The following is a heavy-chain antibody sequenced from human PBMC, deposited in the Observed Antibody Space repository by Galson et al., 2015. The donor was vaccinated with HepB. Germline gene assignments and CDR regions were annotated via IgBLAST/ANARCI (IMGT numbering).Heavy chain of an antibody. CDR1: GGSFSGYY. V-gene: IGHV4-34*01. CDR2: INHSGST. D-gene: IGHD5-18*01. Sequence: ETLSLTCAVYGGSFSGYYWSWIRQPPGKGLEWIGEINHSGSTNYNPSLKSRVTISVDTSKNQFSLKLSSVTAADTAVYYCAREAWSRGYSYGPSWNYGMDVWGQGTTVTVSS. J-gene: IGHJ6*02. CDR3: AREAWSRGYSYGPSWNYGMDV.